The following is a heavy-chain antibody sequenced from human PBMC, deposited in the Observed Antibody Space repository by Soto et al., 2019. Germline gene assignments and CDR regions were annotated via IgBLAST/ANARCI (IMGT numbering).Heavy chain of an antibody. D-gene: IGHD2-15*01. CDR3: ARSFRRWT. V-gene: IGHV4-61*01. Sequence: QVQLLESGPGLMGPSETLSLTCSVSGSSVSTPTYYWSWIRQPPGKGLEWIGYVYYSGSTVYNPSLKGRVTISLHTSKNKISLSLSSVTAADTAVYYRARSFRRWTWGQGTLVTVSP. CDR1: GSSVSTPTYY. CDR2: VYYSGST. J-gene: IGHJ5*02.